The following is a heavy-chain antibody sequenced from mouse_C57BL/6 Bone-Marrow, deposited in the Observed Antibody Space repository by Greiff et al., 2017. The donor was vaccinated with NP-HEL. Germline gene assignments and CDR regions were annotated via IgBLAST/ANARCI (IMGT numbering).Heavy chain of an antibody. CDR1: GYTFTDYE. CDR2: IDPETGGT. CDR3: TRRDITTVVARYFDV. D-gene: IGHD1-1*01. Sequence: QVQLQQSGAELVRPGASVTLSCKASGYTFTDYEMHWVKQTPVHGLEWIGAIDPETGGTAYIQKFKGKAILTADKSSSTAYMELRSLTSEDSAVYYCTRRDITTVVARYFDVWGTGTTVTVSS. V-gene: IGHV1-15*01. J-gene: IGHJ1*03.